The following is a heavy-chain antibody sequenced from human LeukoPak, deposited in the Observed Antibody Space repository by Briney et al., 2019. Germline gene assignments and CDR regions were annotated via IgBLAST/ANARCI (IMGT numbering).Heavy chain of an antibody. CDR1: GFTFSSYS. CDR3: ARDPYSGLFDY. D-gene: IGHD4-11*01. J-gene: IGHJ4*02. CDR2: ISSSSSYI. V-gene: IGHV3-21*01. Sequence: NPGGSLRPSCAASGFTFSSYSMNWVRQAPGKGLEWVSSISSSSSYIYYADSVKGRFTISRDNAKNSLYLQMNSLRAEHTAVYYCARDPYSGLFDYWGQGTLVTVSS.